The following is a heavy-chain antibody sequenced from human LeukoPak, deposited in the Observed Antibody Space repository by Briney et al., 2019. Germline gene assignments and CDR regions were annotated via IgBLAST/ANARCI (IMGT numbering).Heavy chain of an antibody. CDR3: ARVQVLRFLEWFPWNYYYMDV. Sequence: ASVKVSCKASGYTFTGYYMHWVRQAPAQGLEWMGWISAYNCNTNYAQKLQGRVTMTTDTSTSTAYMELRSLRSDDTAVYYCARVQVLRFLEWFPWNYYYMDVWGKGTTVTVSS. J-gene: IGHJ6*03. CDR2: ISAYNCNT. CDR1: GYTFTGYY. V-gene: IGHV1-18*04. D-gene: IGHD3-3*01.